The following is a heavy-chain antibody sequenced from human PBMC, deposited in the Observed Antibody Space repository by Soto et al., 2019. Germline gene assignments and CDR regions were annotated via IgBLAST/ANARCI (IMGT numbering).Heavy chain of an antibody. CDR1: GGSFSSHA. Sequence: QVQLMQSGAEVRKPGSSVKVSCRASGGSFSSHAISWVRQAPGQGLEWMGGIIPLFGRSNYAQKFQGRVTITADTITGTAYMELNRLRSEDSAVYYCARSDYGGGRDDWYCDLWVSGTLVTVSS. D-gene: IGHD4-17*01. V-gene: IGHV1-69*06. CDR3: ARSDYGGGRDDWYCDL. CDR2: IIPLFGRS. J-gene: IGHJ2*01.